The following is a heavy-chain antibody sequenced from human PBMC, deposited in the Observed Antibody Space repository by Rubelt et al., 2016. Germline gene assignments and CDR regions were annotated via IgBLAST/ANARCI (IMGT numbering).Heavy chain of an antibody. CDR2: INHSGST. J-gene: IGHJ5*02. D-gene: IGHD6-13*01. CDR1: GGSFSGYY. CDR3: ARVLAAAGARVDP. V-gene: IGHV4-34*01. Sequence: QVQLQQWGAGLLKPSETLSLTCAVYGGSFSGYYWSWIRQPPGKGLEWIGEINHSGSTNYNPSLKSRVTSSVDTANNQFSLKLSSVTAADTAVYYCARVLAAAGARVDPWGQGTLVTVSS.